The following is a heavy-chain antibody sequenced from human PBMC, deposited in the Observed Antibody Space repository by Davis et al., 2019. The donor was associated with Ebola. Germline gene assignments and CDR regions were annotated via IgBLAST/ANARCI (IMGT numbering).Heavy chain of an antibody. J-gene: IGHJ3*02. Sequence: SETLSLTCTVSGGSISGDYWSWIRQPPGKGLEWIGYIHDSGSTNYNPSLKSRLTISVDTSKNQFSLKLNSVTAADTAVYYCARGLDYYDSSSAFDMWGQGTMVTVSS. CDR3: ARGLDYYDSSSAFDM. D-gene: IGHD3-22*01. CDR1: GGSISGDY. V-gene: IGHV4-59*01. CDR2: IHDSGST.